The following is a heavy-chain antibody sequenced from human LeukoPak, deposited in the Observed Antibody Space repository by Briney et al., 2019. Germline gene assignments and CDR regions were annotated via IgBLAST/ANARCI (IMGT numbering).Heavy chain of an antibody. Sequence: TPSETLSLTCTVSGGSISSYYWSWIRQPAGKGLEWIGRIYTSGSTNYNPSLKSRVTMSVDTFKNQFSLHLSSVTAADTAVYYCARENYCTNGVCWAFDPWGQGTLVTVSS. J-gene: IGHJ5*02. CDR2: IYTSGST. CDR3: ARENYCTNGVCWAFDP. D-gene: IGHD2-8*01. CDR1: GGSISSYY. V-gene: IGHV4-4*07.